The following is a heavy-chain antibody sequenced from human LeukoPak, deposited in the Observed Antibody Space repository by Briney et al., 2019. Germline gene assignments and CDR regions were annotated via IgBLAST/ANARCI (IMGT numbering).Heavy chain of an antibody. CDR2: IYYSGST. CDR1: GGSISSYY. Sequence: SETLSLTCTVSGGSISSYYWSWIRQPPGKGLEWIEYIYYSGSTNYNPSLKSRVTISVDTSKNQFSLKLSSVTAADTAVYYCARVLPGIAAAGNDNWFDPWGQGTLVTVSS. D-gene: IGHD6-13*01. CDR3: ARVLPGIAAAGNDNWFDP. V-gene: IGHV4-59*01. J-gene: IGHJ5*02.